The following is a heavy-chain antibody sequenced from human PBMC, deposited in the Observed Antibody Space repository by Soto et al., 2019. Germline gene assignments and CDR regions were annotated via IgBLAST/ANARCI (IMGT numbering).Heavy chain of an antibody. J-gene: IGHJ4*02. V-gene: IGHV3-64D*08. CDR2: ISSNGGST. D-gene: IGHD6-6*01. Sequence: GGSLRLSCSASGFTFSSYAMHWVRQAPGKGLEYVSAISSNGGSTYYADSVKGRFTIPRDNSKNTLYLQMSSLRAEDTAVYYCVKVVAEVSGYSSSSGDYYFDYWGQGTLVTVSS. CDR3: VKVVAEVSGYSSSSGDYYFDY. CDR1: GFTFSSYA.